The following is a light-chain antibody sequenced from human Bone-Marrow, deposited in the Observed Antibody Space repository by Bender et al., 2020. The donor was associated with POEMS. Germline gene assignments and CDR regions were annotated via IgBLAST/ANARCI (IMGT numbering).Light chain of an antibody. J-gene: IGLJ1*01. CDR3: ASYARHNTYL. CDR2: EDT. V-gene: IGLV2-14*01. CDR1: SSDIGGSDF. Sequence: QSALAQPASVSASPGQSITISCTGTSSDIGGSDFVSWYQHHPGKAPNVLIYEDTTRPSDVSPRFSGSKSDCTASLTISGLQTEDEADYYCASYARHNTYLWGSGPKVT.